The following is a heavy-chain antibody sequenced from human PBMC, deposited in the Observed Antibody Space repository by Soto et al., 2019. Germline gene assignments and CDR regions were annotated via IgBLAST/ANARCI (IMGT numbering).Heavy chain of an antibody. CDR1: GFSFIDYR. V-gene: IGHV1-3*01. CDR2: INAGNGNT. D-gene: IGHD5-12*01. J-gene: IGHJ1*01. Sequence: GASVKVSCKASGFSFIDYRILWVRQAPGQSLEWLGWINAGNGNTKYSHKFQDRVTITSDTSATTTYMELRRLRSEATAVFYCAGSAKMPWLADFWGEGTLVTVPA. CDR3: AGSAKMPWLADF.